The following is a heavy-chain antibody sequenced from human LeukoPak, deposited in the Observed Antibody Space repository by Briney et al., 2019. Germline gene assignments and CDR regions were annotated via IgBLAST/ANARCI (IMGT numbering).Heavy chain of an antibody. CDR1: GFTVSNNY. Sequence: GGSLRLSCSASGFTVSNNYMTWVRQAPGKGLEWVSVIYSGTIAYYAGSVKSRFTISRDNSKNTLYLQMNSLRPDDTAVYYCARLGQGLDRGVQNAFDIWGHGTMVIVSS. CDR2: IYSGTIA. D-gene: IGHD3-10*01. CDR3: ARLGQGLDRGVQNAFDI. V-gene: IGHV3-53*01. J-gene: IGHJ3*02.